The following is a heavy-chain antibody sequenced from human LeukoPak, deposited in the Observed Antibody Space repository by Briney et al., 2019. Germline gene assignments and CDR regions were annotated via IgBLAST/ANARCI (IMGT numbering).Heavy chain of an antibody. CDR2: ISSSSSYI. CDR3: ARDGYQLPNYYYYCMDV. CDR1: GFTFSSYS. V-gene: IGHV3-21*01. Sequence: GGSLRLSCAASGFTFSSYSMNWVRQAPGKGLEWVSSISSSSSYIYYADSVKSRFTISRDNAKNSLYLQMNSLRAEDTAVYYCARDGYQLPNYYYYCMDVWGKGTTVTVSS. D-gene: IGHD2-2*01. J-gene: IGHJ6*03.